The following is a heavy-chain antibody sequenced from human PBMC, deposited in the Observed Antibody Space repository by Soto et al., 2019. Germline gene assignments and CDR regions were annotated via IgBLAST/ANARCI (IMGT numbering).Heavy chain of an antibody. J-gene: IGHJ5*02. D-gene: IGHD6-13*01. V-gene: IGHV4-34*01. CDR2: INHSGST. CDR1: GGSFSGYY. Sequence: SETLSLTCAVYGGSFSGYYWSWIRQPPGKGLEWIGEINHSGSTNYNPSLKSRVTISVDTSKNQFSLKLSSVTAADTAVYYCAREQQQPSLNWFDPWGQGTLVTV. CDR3: AREQQQPSLNWFDP.